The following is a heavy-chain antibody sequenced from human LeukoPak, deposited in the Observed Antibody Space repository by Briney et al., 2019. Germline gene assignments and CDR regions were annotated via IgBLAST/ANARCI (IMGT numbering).Heavy chain of an antibody. CDR2: ISYDGSNK. V-gene: IGHV3-30-3*01. Sequence: PGGSLRLSCAASGFTFSSYAMHWVRQAPGKGLEWVAVISYDGSNKYYADSVKGRFTISRDNSKNTLYLQMNSLRAEDTAVHYCARGNGYSSGWYYFDYWGQGTLVTVSS. J-gene: IGHJ4*02. CDR1: GFTFSSYA. CDR3: ARGNGYSSGWYYFDY. D-gene: IGHD6-19*01.